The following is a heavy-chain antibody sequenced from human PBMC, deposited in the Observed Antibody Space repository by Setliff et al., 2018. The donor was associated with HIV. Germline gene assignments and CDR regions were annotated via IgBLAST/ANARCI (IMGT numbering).Heavy chain of an antibody. D-gene: IGHD3-16*01. Sequence: LSLTCSVSVGSIDSDYWNWIRQTPEKGLEWIAHISSSGATIYYVDSVKGRFTISRDNAANSLYLQMNSLRVEDTAIYFCARYFYASSSSAIDAWGQGMPVTVSS. CDR1: VGSIDSDY. CDR3: ARYFYASSSSAIDA. CDR2: ISSSGATI. V-gene: IGHV3-11*04. J-gene: IGHJ5*02.